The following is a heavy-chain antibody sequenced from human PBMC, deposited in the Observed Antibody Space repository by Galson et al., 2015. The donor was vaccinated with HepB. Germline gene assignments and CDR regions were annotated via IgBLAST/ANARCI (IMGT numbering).Heavy chain of an antibody. J-gene: IGHJ4*02. V-gene: IGHV5-51*03. D-gene: IGHD3-22*01. CDR1: GYSFTSYW. Sequence: SGAEVKKPGESLKISCKGSGYSFTSYWIGWVRQMPGKGLEWMGIIYPGDSDTRYSPSFQGQVTISADKSISTAYLQWSSLKASDTAMYYCARSRSYYYDSSGYYYYWGQGTLVTVSS. CDR3: ARSRSYYYDSSGYYYY. CDR2: IYPGDSDT.